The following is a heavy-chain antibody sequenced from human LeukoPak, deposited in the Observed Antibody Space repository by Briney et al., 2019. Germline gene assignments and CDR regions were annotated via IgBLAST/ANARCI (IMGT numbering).Heavy chain of an antibody. V-gene: IGHV3-48*03. J-gene: IGHJ4*02. CDR1: GFTFSSYE. D-gene: IGHD4-17*01. Sequence: PGGSLRLSCAASGFTFSSYEMNWVRQAPGKGLEWVSYISSSGSTIYYADSVKGRFTISRDNAKNSLYLQMNSLKTEDTAVYYCTTDDDYGDYKFDYWGQGTLVTVSS. CDR2: ISSSGSTI. CDR3: TTDDDYGDYKFDY.